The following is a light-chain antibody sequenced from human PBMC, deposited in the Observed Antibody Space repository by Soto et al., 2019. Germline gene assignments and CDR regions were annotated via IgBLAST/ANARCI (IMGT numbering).Light chain of an antibody. CDR2: GAS. CDR1: QSVSSSY. Sequence: EIVLTQSPGTLSLSPGERATLYCRASQSVSSSYLAWYQQKPGQAPRLLIYGASSRATGIPDRFSGSGSGTDFPLTISRLEPEDFAVYYCQQYGRSPLTFGGGTKLEIK. CDR3: QQYGRSPLT. J-gene: IGKJ4*01. V-gene: IGKV3-20*01.